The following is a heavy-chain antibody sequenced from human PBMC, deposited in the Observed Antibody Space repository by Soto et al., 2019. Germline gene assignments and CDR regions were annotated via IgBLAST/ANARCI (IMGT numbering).Heavy chain of an antibody. D-gene: IGHD1-20*01. J-gene: IGHJ5*02. CDR1: GGSISSYY. CDR3: AAKRITGTTEEPFDP. Sequence: SETLSLTCTVSGGSISSYYWSWIRQPPGKGLEWIGYIYYSGSTNYNPSLKSRVTISVDTSKNQFSLKLSSVTAADTAVYYCAAKRITGTTEEPFDPWGQGTLVTVSS. CDR2: IYYSGST. V-gene: IGHV4-59*01.